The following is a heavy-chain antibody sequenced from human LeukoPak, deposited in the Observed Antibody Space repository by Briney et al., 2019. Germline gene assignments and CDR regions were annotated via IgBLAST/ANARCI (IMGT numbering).Heavy chain of an antibody. Sequence: SETLSLTCTVSGDSISKYFWSWIRQPPGKGLEWIGSMSYSGSTNYNPCLKSRVTISVDTSKNQFSLKLSSVTAADTAVYYCARHYYGSGSYNYWGQGTLVTVSS. V-gene: IGHV4-59*08. CDR1: GDSISKYF. D-gene: IGHD3-10*01. CDR2: MSYSGST. CDR3: ARHYYGSGSYNY. J-gene: IGHJ4*02.